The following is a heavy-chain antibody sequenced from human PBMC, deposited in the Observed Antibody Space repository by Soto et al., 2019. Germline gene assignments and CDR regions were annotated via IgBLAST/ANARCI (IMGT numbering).Heavy chain of an antibody. D-gene: IGHD2-2*01. J-gene: IGHJ4*02. CDR3: ASTRGCSSTSCYPYWV. CDR1: GGSISSGGYY. CDR2: IYYGGST. V-gene: IGHV4-31*03. Sequence: PSETLSLTCTVSGGSISSGGYYWSWIRQHPGKGLEWIGYIYYGGSTYYNPSLKSRVTISVDTSKNQFSLKLSSVTAADTAVYYCASTRGCSSTSCYPYWVWGQGTLVTVSS.